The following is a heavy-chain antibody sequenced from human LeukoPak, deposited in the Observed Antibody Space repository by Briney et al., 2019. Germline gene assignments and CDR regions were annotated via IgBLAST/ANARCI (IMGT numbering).Heavy chain of an antibody. CDR3: ARVPQNDYYYGMDV. J-gene: IGHJ6*02. CDR2: ISSSSSYI. V-gene: IGHV3-21*01. CDR1: GFTFSSYS. Sequence: GGSLRLSCAASGFTFSSYSMNWVRQAPGKGLEWVSSISSSSSYIYYADSVKGRFTISRDNAKNSLYLQMNSLRAEDTAVYYCARVPQNDYYYGMDVWGQGTTVTVSS.